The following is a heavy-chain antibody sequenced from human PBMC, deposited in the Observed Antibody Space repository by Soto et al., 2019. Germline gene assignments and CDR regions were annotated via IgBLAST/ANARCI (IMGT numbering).Heavy chain of an antibody. CDR1: GFTVSGTY. J-gene: IGHJ6*03. Sequence: VQLVESGGGLVQPGGSLRLSCAASGFTVSGTYMNWVRQAPGKGLEWVSTIYGGGSTFFADSVRGRFTISRDSSKNTLYLQMNSLRAEDTAVYYCARLNGRSYFYMDVWGNGATVTVSS. CDR3: ARLNGRSYFYMDV. CDR2: IYGGGST. V-gene: IGHV3-66*01. D-gene: IGHD2-21*01.